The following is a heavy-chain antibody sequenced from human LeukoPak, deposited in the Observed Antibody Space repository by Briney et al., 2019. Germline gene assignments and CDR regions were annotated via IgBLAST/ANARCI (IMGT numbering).Heavy chain of an antibody. D-gene: IGHD4-11*01. CDR1: GGSFSGYY. Sequence: SETLSLTCAVYGGSFSGYYWSWIRQPPGKGLEWIGEINHSGSTNYNPSLKSRVTISVDTSKNQFSLKLSSVTAADTAVYYCARGRDDYSNFDWFDPWGQGTLVTVSS. CDR3: ARGRDDYSNFDWFDP. CDR2: INHSGST. V-gene: IGHV4-34*01. J-gene: IGHJ5*02.